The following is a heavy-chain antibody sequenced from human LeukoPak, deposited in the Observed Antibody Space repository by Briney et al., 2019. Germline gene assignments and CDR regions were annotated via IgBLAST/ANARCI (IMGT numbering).Heavy chain of an antibody. V-gene: IGHV3-53*01. Sequence: GGSLRLSCAASGLTVSSNYLTWVRQAPGQGLGWVSLIYSGGSTYYADSVKGRFTISRDNSKNTLYLQMNSLRAADAAVYYCARVEGTTAFDYWGQGTLVIVSS. CDR1: GLTVSSNY. CDR3: ARVEGTTAFDY. CDR2: IYSGGST. D-gene: IGHD1-7*01. J-gene: IGHJ4*02.